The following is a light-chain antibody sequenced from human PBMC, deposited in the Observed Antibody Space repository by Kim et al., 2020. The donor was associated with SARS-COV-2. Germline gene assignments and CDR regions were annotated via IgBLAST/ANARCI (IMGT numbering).Light chain of an antibody. CDR2: QNR. CDR1: KLGDKL. V-gene: IGLV3-1*01. J-gene: IGLJ3*02. CDR3: QAWDSFTAV. Sequence: SYELTQPPSVSVSPGQTASITCSGDKLGDKLASWYQQKAGQSPVLVMYQNRKRPSDIPERFSGSNSGNTATLTISATQAVDEADYFCQAWDSFTAVFGGG.